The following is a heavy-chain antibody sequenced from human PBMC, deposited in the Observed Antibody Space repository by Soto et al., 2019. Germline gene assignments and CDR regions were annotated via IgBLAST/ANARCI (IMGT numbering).Heavy chain of an antibody. CDR3: AIASGLLDY. CDR2: INPSGGST. J-gene: IGHJ4*02. V-gene: IGHV1-46*01. Sequence: QVQLVQSGAEVKKPGASVKVSCKASGYTFTSYYMHWVRQAPGQGLEWMGIINPSGGSTSYAQRFQGRVTMTRDTSTSTVYMELSSLRAEDPAVYYCAIASGLLDYWGQGTLVTVSS. CDR1: GYTFTSYY. D-gene: IGHD3-10*01.